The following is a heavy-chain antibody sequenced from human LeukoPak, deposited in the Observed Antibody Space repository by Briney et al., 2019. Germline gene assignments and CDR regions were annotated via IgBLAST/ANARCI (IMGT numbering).Heavy chain of an antibody. V-gene: IGHV4-39*07. CDR3: ARLSYYYDSSGYYWYFDL. D-gene: IGHD3-22*01. Sequence: SETLSLTCAVSGGSISGTSYYWGWIRQPPGKGLEWIANVYSRGGTYYNPSLKSRVTISVDTSKNQFSLKLSSVTAADTAVYYCARLSYYYDSSGYYWYFDLWGRGTLVTVSS. J-gene: IGHJ2*01. CDR2: VYSRGGT. CDR1: GGSISGTSYY.